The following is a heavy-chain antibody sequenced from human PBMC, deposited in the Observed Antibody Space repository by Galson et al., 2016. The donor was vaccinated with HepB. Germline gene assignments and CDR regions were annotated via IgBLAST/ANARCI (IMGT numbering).Heavy chain of an antibody. CDR3: AKDERCSGGSWYFGV. V-gene: IGHV3-23*01. J-gene: IGHJ6*02. CDR1: GFTFSSYA. CDR2: ISAGGVNT. Sequence: SLRLSCAASGFTFSSYAMSWVRQAPGKGLEWVSGISAGGVNTNYADSVRGRFTISRDNSKNTLYLQMNSLRAEDTAVYYCAKDERCSGGSWYFGVWGQGTTVTVSS. D-gene: IGHD2-15*01.